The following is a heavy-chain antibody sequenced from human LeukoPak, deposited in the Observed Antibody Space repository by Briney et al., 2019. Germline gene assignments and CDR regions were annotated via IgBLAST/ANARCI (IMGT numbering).Heavy chain of an antibody. D-gene: IGHD4-23*01. CDR3: ARDGRADPPGGTTVAPDY. J-gene: IGHJ4*02. CDR1: GFTFSSYS. Sequence: GGSLRLSCAASGFTFSSYSMNWVRQAPGKGLEWVSYISSSSSTIYYADSVKGRFTISRDNAKNSLYLQMNSLRAEDTAVYYCARDGRADPPGGTTVAPDYWGQGTLVTVSS. V-gene: IGHV3-48*04. CDR2: ISSSSSTI.